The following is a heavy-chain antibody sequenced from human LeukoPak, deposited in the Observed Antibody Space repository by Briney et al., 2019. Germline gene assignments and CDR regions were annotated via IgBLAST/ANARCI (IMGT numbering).Heavy chain of an antibody. CDR2: ISGSGGST. CDR1: GFTFSSYA. CDR3: AKPGVDYGVYRGAFDI. Sequence: GGSLRLSCAASGFTFSSYAMSWVRRAPGKGLEWVSAISGSGGSTYYADSVKGRFTISRDNSKNTLYLQMNSLRAEDTAVYYCAKPGVDYGVYRGAFDIWGQGTMVTVSS. J-gene: IGHJ3*02. D-gene: IGHD4-17*01. V-gene: IGHV3-23*01.